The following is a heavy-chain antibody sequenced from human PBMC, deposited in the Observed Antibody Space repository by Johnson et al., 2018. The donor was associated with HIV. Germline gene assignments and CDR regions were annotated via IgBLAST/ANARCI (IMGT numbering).Heavy chain of an antibody. CDR1: GFTFSSYA. CDR2: ISYDGSNK. Sequence: VQLVESGGGVVQPGRSLRLTCAASGFTFSSYAMHWVRQAPGKGLEWVAVISYDGSNKYYADSVKGRFTISRDNSKNTLYLQMNSLRAEDTAVYYCAKEGYYYDSSGVRSASLDIWGQGTMVIVSP. CDR3: AKEGYYYDSSGVRSASLDI. D-gene: IGHD3-22*01. J-gene: IGHJ3*02. V-gene: IGHV3-30*04.